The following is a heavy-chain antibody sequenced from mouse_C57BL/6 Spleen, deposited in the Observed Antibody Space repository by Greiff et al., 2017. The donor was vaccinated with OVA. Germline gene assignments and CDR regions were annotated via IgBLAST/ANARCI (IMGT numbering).Heavy chain of an antibody. V-gene: IGHV5-9*01. Sequence: EVKLVESGGGLVKHGGSLKLSCAASGFTFSSYTMSWVRQTPEKRLEWVATISGGGGNTYYPDSVKGRFTISRDNAKNTLYLQMSSLRSEDTALYYCARQGLGLYFDYWGQGTTLTVSS. J-gene: IGHJ2*01. CDR2: ISGGGGNT. D-gene: IGHD4-1*01. CDR3: ARQGLGLYFDY. CDR1: GFTFSSYT.